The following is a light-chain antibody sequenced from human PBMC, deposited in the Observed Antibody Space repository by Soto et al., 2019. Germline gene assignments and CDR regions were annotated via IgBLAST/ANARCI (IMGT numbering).Light chain of an antibody. V-gene: IGKV3-15*01. CDR3: QQYNSWPLT. CDR2: GAS. Sequence: EIVMTQSPATLSVSPGERATLSCRASQSVYSNLAWYQQKPGQAPRLLIYGASTRATGIPARFSGSGSGTEFTLTISSLQSEDFAVYYCQQYNSWPLTFRGGTKVEIK. J-gene: IGKJ4*01. CDR1: QSVYSN.